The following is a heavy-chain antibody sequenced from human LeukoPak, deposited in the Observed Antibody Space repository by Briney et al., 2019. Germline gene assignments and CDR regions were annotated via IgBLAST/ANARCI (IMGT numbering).Heavy chain of an antibody. D-gene: IGHD3-22*01. CDR1: GGSISSYY. CDR3: ARHHSGSIDY. V-gene: IGHV4-59*08. J-gene: IGHJ4*02. Sequence: SETLSLTCTVSGGSISSYYWSWVRQPPGKGLEWIGYIYYSGSTNYNPSLKSRVTISVDTSKNQFSLKLSSVTAADTAVYYCARHHSGSIDYWGQGTLVTVSS. CDR2: IYYSGST.